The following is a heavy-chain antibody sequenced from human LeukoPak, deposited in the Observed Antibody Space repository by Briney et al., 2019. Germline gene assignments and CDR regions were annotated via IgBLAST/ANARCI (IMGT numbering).Heavy chain of an antibody. Sequence: ASVRVSCKASGYTFTGHYLHWVRQAPGQGLEWMGWIDPHSGDTNYAQKFQGRVPMTRDTSITTAYMELSRLTSDDTAVYYCAREVASGYCIDGVCPPFGYWGQGTLVTVSS. D-gene: IGHD2-8*01. CDR2: IDPHSGDT. CDR3: AREVASGYCIDGVCPPFGY. V-gene: IGHV1-2*02. CDR1: GYTFTGHY. J-gene: IGHJ4*02.